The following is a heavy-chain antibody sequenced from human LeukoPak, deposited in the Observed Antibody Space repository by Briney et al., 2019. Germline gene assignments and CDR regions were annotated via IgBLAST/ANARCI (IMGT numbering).Heavy chain of an antibody. J-gene: IGHJ4*02. CDR2: IYYSGST. CDR3: ASGGHCGGDCYLAYY. CDR1: GGSISSYY. Sequence: SETLSLTCTVSGGSISSYYWSWIRQPPGKGLEWIGYIYYSGSTNYNPSLKSRVTISVDTSKNQFSLKLSSVTAADTAVYYCASGGHCGGDCYLAYYWGQGTLVTVSS. D-gene: IGHD2-21*02. V-gene: IGHV4-59*01.